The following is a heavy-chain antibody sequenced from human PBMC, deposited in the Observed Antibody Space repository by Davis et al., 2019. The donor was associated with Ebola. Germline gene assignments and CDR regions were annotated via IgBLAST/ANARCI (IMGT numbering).Heavy chain of an antibody. V-gene: IGHV1-2*02. D-gene: IGHD2-2*02. Sequence: ASVKVSCQASGYTLTGYYMHWVRQAPGQGLEWMGWINPNSGGTNYAQKFQGRVTMTRDTSISTAYMELSRLRSDDTAVYYCARSIVVVPAAILGPYYYYGIDVWGQGTTVTVSS. CDR1: GYTLTGYY. J-gene: IGHJ6*02. CDR3: ARSIVVVPAAILGPYYYYGIDV. CDR2: INPNSGGT.